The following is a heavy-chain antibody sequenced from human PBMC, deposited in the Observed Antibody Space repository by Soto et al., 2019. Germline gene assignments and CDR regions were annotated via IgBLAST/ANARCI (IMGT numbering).Heavy chain of an antibody. CDR3: ARGPTIFGVVIAYYFDY. Sequence: QVQLQQWGAGLLKPSETLSLTCAVYGGSFSGYYWSWIRQPPGKGLEWIGEINHSGSTNYNPSLKSRATISVDTSKNQFSLKLSSVTAADTAVYYCARGPTIFGVVIAYYFDYWGQGTLVTVSS. V-gene: IGHV4-34*01. D-gene: IGHD3-3*01. CDR2: INHSGST. J-gene: IGHJ4*02. CDR1: GGSFSGYY.